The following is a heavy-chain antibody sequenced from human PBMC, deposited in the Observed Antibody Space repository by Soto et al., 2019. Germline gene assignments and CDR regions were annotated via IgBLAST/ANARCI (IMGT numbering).Heavy chain of an antibody. CDR3: ARDRDDYGAGNYYNRIDF. CDR1: GGIFSTYA. CDR2: IIPIFGTP. Sequence: QVQLVQSGAEVKKPGSSVKVSCKASGGIFSTYAISWLRQAPGQGLEWMGGIIPIFGTPNYAQRFQGRVTITADESPTKSYMELSRLNSEDTAVYYCARDRDDYGAGNYYNRIDFWGQVTLVTDSS. D-gene: IGHD3-10*01. J-gene: IGHJ4*02. V-gene: IGHV1-69*01.